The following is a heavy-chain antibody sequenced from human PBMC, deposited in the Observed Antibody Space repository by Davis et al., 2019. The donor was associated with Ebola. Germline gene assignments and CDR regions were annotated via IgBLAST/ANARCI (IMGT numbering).Heavy chain of an antibody. V-gene: IGHV3-23*01. J-gene: IGHJ6*02. CDR3: AKDLFWWSASDV. D-gene: IGHD2-8*02. CDR1: EFTFTNYG. Sequence: GESLKISCVASEFTFTNYGMTWVRPAPVHCLYFFSCIGSDGGTHYAGSVRGRFTISRDDSKNTLFLQMNSLRGEDTAVYYCAKDLFWWSASDVWGQGTTVVVS. CDR2: IGSDGGT.